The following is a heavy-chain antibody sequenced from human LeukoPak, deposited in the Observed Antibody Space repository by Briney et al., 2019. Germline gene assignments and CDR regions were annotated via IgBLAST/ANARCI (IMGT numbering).Heavy chain of an antibody. CDR1: GFTFDDYA. V-gene: IGHV3-9*03. J-gene: IGHJ4*02. CDR2: ISWNSGSI. CDR3: ARDTPLDY. Sequence: PGGSLRLSCAASGFTFDDYAMQWVLQAPGKGLEWVSGISWNSGSIGYADSVKGRFTISRDNAKNSLYLQMNSLRAEDMALYYCARDTPLDYWGQGTLVTVSS.